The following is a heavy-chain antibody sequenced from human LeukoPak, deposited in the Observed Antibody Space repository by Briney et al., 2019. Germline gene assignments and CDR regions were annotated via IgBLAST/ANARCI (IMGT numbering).Heavy chain of an antibody. CDR2: IRSKAYSGTT. Sequence: GGSLRLSCTASGFTFGDYAMSWFRQAPGKGLEWVGFIRSKAYSGTTEYAASVKGRFTISRDDSKSIAYLQMNSLKTEDTAVYYCTSEEAAALNSYYYYYMDVWGKGTTVTVSS. J-gene: IGHJ6*03. V-gene: IGHV3-49*03. CDR3: TSEEAAALNSYYYYYMDV. D-gene: IGHD6-13*01. CDR1: GFTFGDYA.